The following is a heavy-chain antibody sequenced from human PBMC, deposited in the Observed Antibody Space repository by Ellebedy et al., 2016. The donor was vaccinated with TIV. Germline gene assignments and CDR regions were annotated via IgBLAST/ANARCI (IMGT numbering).Heavy chain of an antibody. CDR3: AREDIVVVVAANGRGRYYYGMDV. V-gene: IGHV1-18*01. D-gene: IGHD2-15*01. CDR1: GYTFTSYG. CDR2: INAGNGNT. Sequence: ASVKVSCKASGYTFTSYGISWVRQAPGQGLEWMGWINAGNGNTKYSQKFQGRVTITRDTSASTAYMELSSLRSEDTAVYYCAREDIVVVVAANGRGRYYYGMDVWGQGTTVTVSS. J-gene: IGHJ6*02.